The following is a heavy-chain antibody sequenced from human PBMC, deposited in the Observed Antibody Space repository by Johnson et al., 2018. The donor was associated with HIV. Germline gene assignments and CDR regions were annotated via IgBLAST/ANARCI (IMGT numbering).Heavy chain of an antibody. D-gene: IGHD3-3*01. CDR3: AKVYRLRFLEWSGYDAFDI. CDR1: GFTFDDYA. V-gene: IGHV3-43D*03. CDR2: ISWDGGST. Sequence: VQLVESGGGLVQPGGSLRLSCAASGFTFDDYAMHWVRQAPGKGLEWVSLISWDGGSTYYADSVKGRFTISRDNSKNSLYLQMNSLRAEDTALYYCAKVYRLRFLEWSGYDAFDIWGQGTMVTVSS. J-gene: IGHJ3*02.